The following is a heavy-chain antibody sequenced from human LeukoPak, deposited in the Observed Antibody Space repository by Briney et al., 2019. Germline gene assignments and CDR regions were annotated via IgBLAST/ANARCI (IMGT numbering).Heavy chain of an antibody. CDR1: GYTFTSYA. Sequence: GASVKVSCKASGYTFTSYAMNWVRQAPGQGLEWMGWINTNTGNPTYAQGFTGRFVFSLDTSVSAAYLQISSLKAEDTAVYYCARQMVRGVIGSGMDVWGQGTTVTVSS. CDR2: INTNTGNP. J-gene: IGHJ6*02. D-gene: IGHD3-10*01. V-gene: IGHV7-4-1*02. CDR3: ARQMVRGVIGSGMDV.